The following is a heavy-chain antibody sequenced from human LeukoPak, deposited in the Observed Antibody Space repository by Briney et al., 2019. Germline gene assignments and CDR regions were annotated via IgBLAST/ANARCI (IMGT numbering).Heavy chain of an antibody. CDR1: GFTFSSYA. CDR2: ISGSSGST. D-gene: IGHD2-15*01. J-gene: IGHJ4*02. CDR3: AKGKGSEAAHFDY. V-gene: IGHV3-23*01. Sequence: GGSLRLSCAASGFTFSSYAMSWVRQAPGKGLEWVSAISGSSGSTYYADSVKGRFTISRDNSKNTLYLQMNSLRAEVTAVYYCAKGKGSEAAHFDYWGQGTLVTVSS.